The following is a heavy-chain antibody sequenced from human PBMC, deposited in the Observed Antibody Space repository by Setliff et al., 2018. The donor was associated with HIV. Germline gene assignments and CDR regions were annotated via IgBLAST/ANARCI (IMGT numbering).Heavy chain of an antibody. CDR1: GFAFSDFS. CDR2: ISFDGSHK. V-gene: IGHV3-30*04. Sequence: GGSLRLSCVASGFAFSDFSMFWARQAPGKGLEWVAVISFDGSHKYYADSLKGRSTISRDNSINTIYLQMNSLRTEDTAVYYCAKSRTIYGEVIIQWAYMDVWGQGTTVTVSS. CDR3: AKSRTIYGEVIIQWAYMDV. J-gene: IGHJ6*02. D-gene: IGHD3-3*01.